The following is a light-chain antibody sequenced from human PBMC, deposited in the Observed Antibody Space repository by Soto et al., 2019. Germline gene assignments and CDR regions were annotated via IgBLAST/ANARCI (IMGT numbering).Light chain of an antibody. CDR2: LGS. J-gene: IGKJ2*01. CDR1: QSLLHSNGFNY. Sequence: DIVMTQSPLSLPVTPGEPASISCRSSQSLLHSNGFNYLDWYLQKPGQSPRVLIFLGSYRASGVPDRFSATGSRTDFTLKISRLAAEDVGLYYCMQALQTPYTFGQGTKLEIK. CDR3: MQALQTPYT. V-gene: IGKV2-28*01.